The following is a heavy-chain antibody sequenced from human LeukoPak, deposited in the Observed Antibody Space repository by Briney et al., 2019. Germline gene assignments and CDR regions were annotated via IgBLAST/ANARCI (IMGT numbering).Heavy chain of an antibody. CDR1: GGSFSGYY. D-gene: IGHD1-26*01. V-gene: IGHV4-34*01. CDR2: INHSGST. J-gene: IGHJ6*03. CDR3: ARGRGSYLYSYYYYMDV. Sequence: SETLSLTCAVSGGSFSGYYWSWLRQPPGKGLEWIGEINHSGSTNYNPSLKSRVTISVETSKNQFSLKLSSVTAADTAVYYCARGRGSYLYSYYYYMDVCSKGTTVTVSS.